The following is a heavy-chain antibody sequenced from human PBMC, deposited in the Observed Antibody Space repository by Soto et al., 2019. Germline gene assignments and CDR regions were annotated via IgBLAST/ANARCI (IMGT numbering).Heavy chain of an antibody. V-gene: IGHV3-53*01. J-gene: IGHJ4*02. Sequence: GGSLRLSCSAFGFTLDKYTMGWVRQAPGKGLEWVAESFSSGGTQYADSVKGRFTISRDNSRNMVFLQMNGLRVEDTALYYCARDREPDGIWTFDSWGQGALVTVSS. CDR1: GFTLDKYT. CDR2: SFSSGGT. CDR3: ARDREPDGIWTFDS. D-gene: IGHD3-9*01.